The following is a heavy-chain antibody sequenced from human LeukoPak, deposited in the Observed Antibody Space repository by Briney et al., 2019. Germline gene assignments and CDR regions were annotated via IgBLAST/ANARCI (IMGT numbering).Heavy chain of an antibody. CDR1: GGTFSSYA. V-gene: IGHV1-69*04. J-gene: IGHJ5*02. CDR3: ARTTPFYGTENWFDP. CDR2: IIPILGIA. D-gene: IGHD2-8*02. Sequence: SVKVSCKASGGTFSSYAISWVRQAPGQGLEWMGRIIPILGIANYAQKFQGRVTITADKSTSTAYMELSSLRSEDTAVYYCARTTPFYGTENWFDPWGQGTLVTVSS.